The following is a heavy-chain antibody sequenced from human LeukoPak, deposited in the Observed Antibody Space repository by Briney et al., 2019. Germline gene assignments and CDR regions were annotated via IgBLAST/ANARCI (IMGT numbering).Heavy chain of an antibody. CDR3: ARGDYVVTGIDY. CDR2: LNSDESDT. J-gene: IGHJ4*02. Sequence: PGGSLRLSCAASGFTFGSYWMHWVRHAPGKGLVWISRLNSDESDTRYADSVKGRFTVSRDNAKNTLYLQMNSLRAEDTAVYYCARGDYVVTGIDYWGQGTLVTVSS. V-gene: IGHV3-74*01. CDR1: GFTFGSYW. D-gene: IGHD2-21*02.